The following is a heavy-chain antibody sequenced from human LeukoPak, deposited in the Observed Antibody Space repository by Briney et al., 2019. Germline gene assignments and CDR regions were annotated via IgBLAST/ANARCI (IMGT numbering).Heavy chain of an antibody. CDR2: ISAYNGNT. J-gene: IGHJ4*02. V-gene: IGHV1-18*04. CDR1: GYTFTSYG. CDR3: ARDLSQGIRLWFEGYFDY. Sequence: ASVKVSCKASGYTFTSYGISWVRQAPGQGLEWMGWISAYNGNTNYAQKLQGRVTMTTDTSTSTAYMELRSLRSDDTAVYYCARDLSQGIRLWFEGYFDYWGQGTLVTVSS. D-gene: IGHD5-18*01.